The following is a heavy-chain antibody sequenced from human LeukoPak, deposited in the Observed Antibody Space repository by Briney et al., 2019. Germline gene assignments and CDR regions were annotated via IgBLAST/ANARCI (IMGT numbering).Heavy chain of an antibody. V-gene: IGHV3-11*04. CDR2: ISSSGSTI. Sequence: GGSLRLSCAASGFTFSDYYMSWIRQAPGKGLEWVSYISSSGSTIYYADSVKGRFTISRDNAKNSLYLQMDSLRVEDTAVYYCARDPEWGALDYWGLGTLVTVSS. CDR1: GFTFSDYY. D-gene: IGHD3-16*01. CDR3: ARDPEWGALDY. J-gene: IGHJ4*02.